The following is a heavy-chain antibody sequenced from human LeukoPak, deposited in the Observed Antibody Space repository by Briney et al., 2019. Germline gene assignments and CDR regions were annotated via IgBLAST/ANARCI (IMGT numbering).Heavy chain of an antibody. J-gene: IGHJ4*02. CDR2: IYYSGST. D-gene: IGHD6-13*01. CDR3: AREDLGYSSSWYVGGYFDY. Sequence: PSETLSLTCTVSGGSVSSGSYYWRWLRQPPGTGLEWIGYIYYSGSTNYNPSLKSRVTISVDTSKNQFSLKLSSVTAADTAVYYCAREDLGYSSSWYVGGYFDYWGQGTLVTVSS. CDR1: GGSVSSGSYY. V-gene: IGHV4-61*01.